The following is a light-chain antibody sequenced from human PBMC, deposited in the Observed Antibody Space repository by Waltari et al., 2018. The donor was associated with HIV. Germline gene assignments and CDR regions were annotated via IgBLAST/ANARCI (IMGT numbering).Light chain of an antibody. V-gene: IGLV3-25*03. J-gene: IGLJ3*02. CDR2: KDT. CDR3: QSADSSGTWV. Sequence: SYELTQPPSVSVSPGQTARITCSGDALPKQYDSWYHQKPGQAPVLVIYKDTERPSGIPERFSGSSSGTTGTLTISGVQAEDEADYYCQSADSSGTWVFGGGTKLTVL. CDR1: ALPKQY.